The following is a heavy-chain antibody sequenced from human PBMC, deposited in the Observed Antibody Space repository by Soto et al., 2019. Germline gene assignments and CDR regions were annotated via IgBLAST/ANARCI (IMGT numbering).Heavy chain of an antibody. Sequence: QVQLQESGPGLVKPSETLSLTCTVSGGSISSYYWSWIRQPPGKGLEWIGYIYYSGSTNYNPSLKSRVTISVDTSKNHSPLKLSSVPAADTAVYYCARWHPAAAVSYFDYWGQGTLVTVSS. CDR2: IYYSGST. CDR3: ARWHPAAAVSYFDY. V-gene: IGHV4-59*01. D-gene: IGHD6-13*01. CDR1: GGSISSYY. J-gene: IGHJ4*02.